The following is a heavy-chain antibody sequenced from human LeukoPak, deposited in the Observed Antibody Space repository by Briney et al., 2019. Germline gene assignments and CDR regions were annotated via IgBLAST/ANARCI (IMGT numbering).Heavy chain of an antibody. CDR3: AKDYYGSGSYYKDSWFDP. D-gene: IGHD3-10*01. CDR2: ISSSSSYI. CDR1: GFTFSSYS. J-gene: IGHJ5*02. V-gene: IGHV3-21*04. Sequence: PGGSLRLSCAASGFTFSSYSMNWVRQAPGKGLEWVSSISSSSSYIYYADSVKGRFTISRDNSKNTLYLQMNSLRAEDTAVYYCAKDYYGSGSYYKDSWFDPWGQGTLVTVSS.